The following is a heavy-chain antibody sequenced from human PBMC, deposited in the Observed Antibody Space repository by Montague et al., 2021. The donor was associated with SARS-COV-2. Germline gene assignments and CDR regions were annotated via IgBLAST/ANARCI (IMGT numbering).Heavy chain of an antibody. CDR1: GASITTYY. CDR2: IHTSGNT. J-gene: IGHJ5*02. Sequence: SEILSLTCTVSGASITTYYWSWIRQSAGKGLEWIGRIHTSGNTNYNPTLRSRVTMSVDTSKNQFSLKLNSVTAADTAVYYCAREATSWFGELMGVWFDPWGQGTLVTVSS. D-gene: IGHD3-10*01. V-gene: IGHV4-4*07. CDR3: AREATSWFGELMGVWFDP.